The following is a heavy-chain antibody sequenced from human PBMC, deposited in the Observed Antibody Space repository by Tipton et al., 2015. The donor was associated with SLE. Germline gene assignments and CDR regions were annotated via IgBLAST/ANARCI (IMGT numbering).Heavy chain of an antibody. V-gene: IGHV4-34*01. D-gene: IGHD3-10*01. J-gene: IGHJ4*02. CDR1: GGSFSGYY. CDR2: INHSGST. CDR3: ASGGFGELLDY. Sequence: TLSLTCAVYGGSFSGYYWSWIRQPPGKGLEWIGEINHSGSTNYNPSLKSRVTISVDTSKNQFSLKLSSVTAADTAVYYCASGGFGELLDYWGQGTLVTVPS.